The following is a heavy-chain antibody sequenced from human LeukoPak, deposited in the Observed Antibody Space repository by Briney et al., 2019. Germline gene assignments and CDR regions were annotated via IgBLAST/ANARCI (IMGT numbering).Heavy chain of an antibody. CDR2: IYTSGST. CDR1: GGSISSGSYY. Sequence: SETLSLTCTVSGGSISSGSYYWSWIRQPAGKGLEWIGRIYTSGSTNYNPSLKRRVTISVDTSKNQFSLKLSSVTAADTAVYYCARDVTRFWSGYFESWGQGTLVTVSS. D-gene: IGHD3-3*01. CDR3: ARDVTRFWSGYFES. V-gene: IGHV4-61*02. J-gene: IGHJ4*02.